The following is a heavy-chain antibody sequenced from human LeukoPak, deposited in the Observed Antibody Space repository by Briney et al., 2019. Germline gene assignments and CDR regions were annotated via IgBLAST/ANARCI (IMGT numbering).Heavy chain of an antibody. CDR2: ISLGNT. V-gene: IGHV4-59*12. Sequence: SETLSLTCSLSGDTLSTYYWNWIRQTPGRGLEWIGHISLGNTEYNPSLKSRVTISVDTSKNEFYLRLTSVTATDTALYFCARDKRHSYGKYFDPWSQGTLVSVSS. J-gene: IGHJ4*02. D-gene: IGHD5-18*01. CDR1: GDTLSTYY. CDR3: ARDKRHSYGKYFDP.